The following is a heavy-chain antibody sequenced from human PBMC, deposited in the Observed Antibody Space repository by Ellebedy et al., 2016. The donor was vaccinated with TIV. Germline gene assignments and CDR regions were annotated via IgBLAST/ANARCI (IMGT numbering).Heavy chain of an antibody. CDR3: ARDAASGKTDY. V-gene: IGHV3-7*01. Sequence: GESLKISCVASGFTFSNSWMSWVRQAPGKGLEWLANINQDGNEKNHVDSVKGRFTIPRDNAKNSLYLQMNSLRADDTALYYCARDAASGKTDYWGQGTLVTVSS. J-gene: IGHJ4*02. CDR1: GFTFSNSW. CDR2: INQDGNEK. D-gene: IGHD6-13*01.